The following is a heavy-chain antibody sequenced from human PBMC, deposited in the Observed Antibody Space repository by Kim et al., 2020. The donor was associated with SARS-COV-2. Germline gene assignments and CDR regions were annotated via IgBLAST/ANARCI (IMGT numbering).Heavy chain of an antibody. CDR2: INPNSGGT. CDR3: ARVRAAGTGYAFDI. V-gene: IGHV1-2*05. Sequence: SVKVSCKASGYTLTGYYMHWVRQAPGQGLEWMGRINPNSGGTYYAQKFQGRVTMTRDTSISTAYMEMSRLRSDDTVVYYCARVRAAGTGYAFDIWGQGT. CDR1: GYTLTGYY. J-gene: IGHJ3*02. D-gene: IGHD6-13*01.